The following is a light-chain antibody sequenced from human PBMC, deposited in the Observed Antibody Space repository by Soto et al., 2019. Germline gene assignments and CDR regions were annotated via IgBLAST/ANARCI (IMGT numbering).Light chain of an antibody. Sequence: QSALTQPASVSGSPGQSITISCTGTSSDVGGYNYVSWYQHHPGKAPKLIIYEVNNRPSGVSNRFSGSKSGNTASLTISGLQAEDDADYYCSSDTTSSTLVFGGGTKLTVL. CDR2: EVN. CDR3: SSDTTSSTLV. CDR1: SSDVGGYNY. J-gene: IGLJ3*02. V-gene: IGLV2-14*01.